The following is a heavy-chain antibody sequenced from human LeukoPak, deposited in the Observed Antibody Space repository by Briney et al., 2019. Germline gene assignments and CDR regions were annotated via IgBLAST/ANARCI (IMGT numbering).Heavy chain of an antibody. J-gene: IGHJ5*02. Sequence: KSSETLSLTCTVSGGSISSGSYYWSWIRQPTGKGLEWVGRIYTSGSTNYNPSPKSRVTISVGTSKNQFSLKLSSVTAADTAVYYCARGEYQLLYGLFDPWGQGTLVTVSS. CDR3: ARGEYQLLYGLFDP. CDR2: IYTSGST. V-gene: IGHV4-61*02. D-gene: IGHD2-2*02. CDR1: GGSISSGSYY.